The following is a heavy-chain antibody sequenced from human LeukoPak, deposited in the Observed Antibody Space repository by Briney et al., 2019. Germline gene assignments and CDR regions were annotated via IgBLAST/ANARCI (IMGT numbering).Heavy chain of an antibody. CDR2: IQYDGSIE. J-gene: IGHJ4*02. CDR1: GFTFSSYG. D-gene: IGHD2-2*01. V-gene: IGHV3-33*01. CDR3: ARDSCGSPSCFDY. Sequence: GGSLRLSCTASGFTFSSYGMHWVRQAPGRGLEWVAAIQYDGSIEYYADSVKGRFTISRDQSKNTLFLQVNSLRAEDTAVYYCARDSCGSPSCFDYWGQGTLVTVSS.